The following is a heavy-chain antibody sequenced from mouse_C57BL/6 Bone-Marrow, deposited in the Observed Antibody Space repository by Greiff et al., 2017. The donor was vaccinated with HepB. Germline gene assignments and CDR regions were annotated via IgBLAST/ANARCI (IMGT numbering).Heavy chain of an antibody. Sequence: QVQLQQPGAELVKPGASVKLSCKASGYTFTSYWMHWVKQRPGQGLEWIGMIHPNSGSTNYNEKFKSKATLTEDKSSSTAYMQLSSLTSEDSAVYYCSIGYCVGYFDYWGQGTTLTVSS. V-gene: IGHV1-64*01. D-gene: IGHD2-3*01. J-gene: IGHJ2*01. CDR1: GYTFTSYW. CDR2: IHPNSGST. CDR3: SIGYCVGYFDY.